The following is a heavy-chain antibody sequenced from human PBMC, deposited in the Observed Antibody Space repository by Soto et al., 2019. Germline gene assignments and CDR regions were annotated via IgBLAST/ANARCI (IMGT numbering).Heavy chain of an antibody. CDR2: INHSGST. D-gene: IGHD2-15*01. J-gene: IGHJ4*02. V-gene: IGHV4-34*02. CDR3: ARRYCSDSYCSYFDY. Sequence: QVQLQQWGAGLLKPSETLSLTCAVYGGSFSGYYWSWIRQPPGKGLEWIGEINHSGSTSYNPSLNRRVTTSVDTSKNQFSLRLSSVTAAVTAIYYSARRYCSDSYCSYFDYWGRGTLVTVSS. CDR1: GGSFSGYY.